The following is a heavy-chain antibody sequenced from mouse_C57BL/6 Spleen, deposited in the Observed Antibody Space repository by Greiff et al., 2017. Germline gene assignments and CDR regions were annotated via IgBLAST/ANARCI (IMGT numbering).Heavy chain of an antibody. Sequence: EVMLVESGGGLVQPGGSLKLSCAASGFTFSDYYMYWVRQTPEKRLEWVAYISTGGGSTYYPDTVKGRFTISRDNAKNTLYLQMSRLKSEDTAMYYCARHINGDYFDYWGQGTTLTVSS. V-gene: IGHV5-12*01. CDR2: ISTGGGST. J-gene: IGHJ2*01. CDR1: GFTFSDYY. CDR3: ARHINGDYFDY. D-gene: IGHD1-3*01.